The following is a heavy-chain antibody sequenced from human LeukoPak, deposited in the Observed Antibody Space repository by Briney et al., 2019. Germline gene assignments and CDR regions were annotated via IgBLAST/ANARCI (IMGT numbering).Heavy chain of an antibody. CDR1: GGSFSGYY. V-gene: IGHV4-34*01. CDR3: ARVGGENSGYRYYFDF. CDR2: INHSGNT. Sequence: PSETLSLTCAVYGGSFSGYYWSWIRQPPGKGLEWIGEINHSGNTNYNPSLKSRVTISVDTSKNQFSLKLNSVTAADTAVYYCARVGGENSGYRYYFDFWGQGTLVTVSS. J-gene: IGHJ4*02. D-gene: IGHD5-18*01.